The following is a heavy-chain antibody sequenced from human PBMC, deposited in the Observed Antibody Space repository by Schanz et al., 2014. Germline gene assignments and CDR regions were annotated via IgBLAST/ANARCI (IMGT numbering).Heavy chain of an antibody. CDR2: IGGSDGNT. CDR3: ARDRDQWDGNYLDY. CDR1: GYTFTRSG. Sequence: QVQLEQSGGEVKTPGASVKVSCKASGYTFTRSGISWVRQAPGQGLEWMGWIGGSDGNTNFAQKFQGRVTMTTDTSTSTVYMELRSLTSDDSAVYYCARDRDQWDGNYLDYWGQGTLVTVSS. D-gene: IGHD1-26*01. V-gene: IGHV1-18*01. J-gene: IGHJ4*02.